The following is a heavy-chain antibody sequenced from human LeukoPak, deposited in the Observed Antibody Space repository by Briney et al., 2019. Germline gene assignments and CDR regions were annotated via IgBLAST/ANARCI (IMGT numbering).Heavy chain of an antibody. V-gene: IGHV3-23*01. J-gene: IGHJ3*02. Sequence: GGSLRLSCTASGFTLSSYAMTWVRQAPGKGLEWVSGISISGASTYYADSVKGRFTISRDNSKNTLYLQMNSLRAEDTAVYYCAKVIDSYGQGDIWGQGTMVTVSS. CDR2: ISISGAST. D-gene: IGHD5-18*01. CDR3: AKVIDSYGQGDI. CDR1: GFTLSSYA.